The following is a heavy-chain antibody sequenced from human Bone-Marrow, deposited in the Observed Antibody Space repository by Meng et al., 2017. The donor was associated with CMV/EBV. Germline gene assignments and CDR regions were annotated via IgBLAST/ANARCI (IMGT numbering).Heavy chain of an antibody. D-gene: IGHD3-3*01. CDR1: GYTFTSYY. V-gene: IGHV1-46*01. CDR2: INPSGGST. J-gene: IGHJ5*02. Sequence: ASVKVSCKASGYTFTSYYMHWARQAPGQGLEWMGIINPSGGSTSYAQKFQGRVTMTRDTSTSTVYMELSSLRSEDTAVYYCARDQAAVRFLEWLLPFDPWGQGTLVTVSS. CDR3: ARDQAAVRFLEWLLPFDP.